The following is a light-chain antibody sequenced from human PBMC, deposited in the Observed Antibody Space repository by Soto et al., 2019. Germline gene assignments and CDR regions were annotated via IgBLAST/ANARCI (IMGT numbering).Light chain of an antibody. CDR1: SSDVGSYNR. V-gene: IGLV2-18*02. J-gene: IGLJ1*01. Sequence: QSVLTQPPSVSGSPGQSVTISCTGTSSDVGSYNRVSWYQQPPGTAPKLMIYGVSNRPSGVPDRFSGSKSGNTASLTISGLQAEDEADYYCSSYRSSSTRVFGTGTKVTVL. CDR3: SSYRSSSTRV. CDR2: GVS.